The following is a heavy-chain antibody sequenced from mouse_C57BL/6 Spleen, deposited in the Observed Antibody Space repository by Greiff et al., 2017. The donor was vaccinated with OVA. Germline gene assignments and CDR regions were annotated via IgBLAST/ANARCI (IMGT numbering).Heavy chain of an antibody. CDR2: IDPSDSYT. D-gene: IGHD2-3*01. Sequence: QVQLQQPGAELVKPGASVKLSCKASGYTFTSYWMQWVKQRPGQGLEWIGEIDPSDSYTNYNQKFKGKATLTVDTSSSTAYMQLSSLTSEDSAVYYCARGGWLPDYWGQGTTLTVSS. V-gene: IGHV1-50*01. CDR1: GYTFTSYW. J-gene: IGHJ2*01. CDR3: ARGGWLPDY.